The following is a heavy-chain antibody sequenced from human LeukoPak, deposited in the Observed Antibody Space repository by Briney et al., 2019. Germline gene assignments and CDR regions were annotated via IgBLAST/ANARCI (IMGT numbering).Heavy chain of an antibody. V-gene: IGHV4-34*01. CDR2: INHSGST. CDR3: ARHWGDGYVRAFDI. CDR1: GGSFSGYY. J-gene: IGHJ3*02. D-gene: IGHD5-24*01. Sequence: PSETLSLTCAVYGGSFSGYYWSWIRQPPGKGLEWIGEINHSGSTNYNPSLKSRVTISVDTSKNQFSLKLSSVTAADTAVYYCARHWGDGYVRAFDIWGQGTMVTVSS.